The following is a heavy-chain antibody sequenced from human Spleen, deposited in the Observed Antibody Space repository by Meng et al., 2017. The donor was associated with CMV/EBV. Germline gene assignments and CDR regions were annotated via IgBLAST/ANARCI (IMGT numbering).Heavy chain of an antibody. CDR1: GFSFSSHD. J-gene: IGHJ4*02. D-gene: IGHD1-26*01. CDR2: IGSAGDR. V-gene: IGHV3-13*01. CDR3: ARDGGIVGATSLDY. Sequence: GGSLRLSCAASGFSFSSHDMHWVRQTPGKGLEWVSSIGSAGDRYYAGSVKGRFTISRDNSKNTLYLQMNSLRAEDTAVYYCARDGGIVGATSLDYWGQGTLVTVSS.